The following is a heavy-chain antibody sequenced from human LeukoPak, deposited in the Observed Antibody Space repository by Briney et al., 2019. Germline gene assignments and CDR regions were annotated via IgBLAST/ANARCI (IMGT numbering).Heavy chain of an antibody. D-gene: IGHD2-15*01. CDR1: GYSISSGYY. CDR2: IYYSGST. CDR3: ARENCSGGSCYSIYYYYYMDV. V-gene: IGHV4-38-2*02. Sequence: SETLSLTCTVSGYSISSGYYWGWIRQPPGKGLEWIGSIYYSGSTYYNPSLKSRVTISVDTSKNQFSLKLSSVTAADTAVYYCARENCSGGSCYSIYYYYYMDVWGKGTTVTVSS. J-gene: IGHJ6*03.